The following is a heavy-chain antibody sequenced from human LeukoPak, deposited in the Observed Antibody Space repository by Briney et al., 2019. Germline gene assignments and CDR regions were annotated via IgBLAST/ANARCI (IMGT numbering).Heavy chain of an antibody. CDR1: GFTFSSRDW. D-gene: IGHD5-18*01. V-gene: IGHV3-30*02. CDR2: IRYDGSNK. Sequence: GGSLRLSCVASGFTFSSRDWMTWVRQAPGKGLEWVAFIRYDGSNKYYADSVKGRFTISRDNSKNTLYLQMNSLRAEDTAVYYCAKDLRRYSYGDYYFDYWGQGTLVTVSS. CDR3: AKDLRRYSYGDYYFDY. J-gene: IGHJ4*02.